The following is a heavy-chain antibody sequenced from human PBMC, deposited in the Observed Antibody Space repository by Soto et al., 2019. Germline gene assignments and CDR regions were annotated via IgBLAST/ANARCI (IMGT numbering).Heavy chain of an antibody. Sequence: SVNVCCKPCGDTFASHGGSLGRQAPGQGLEWMGWISAYNGNTNYAKKLQGRVTMTTDTSTSTAYRGLRSLRYDDTAVYYCARSDELWWSNNDYWGQGTLVSITS. J-gene: IGHJ4*02. V-gene: IGHV1-18*04. CDR2: ISAYNGNT. CDR1: GDTFASHG. D-gene: IGHD5-18*01. CDR3: ARSDELWWSNNDY.